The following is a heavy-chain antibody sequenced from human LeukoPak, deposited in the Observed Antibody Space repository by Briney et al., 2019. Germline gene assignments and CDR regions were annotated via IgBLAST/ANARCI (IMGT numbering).Heavy chain of an antibody. J-gene: IGHJ6*03. D-gene: IGHD2-2*01. V-gene: IGHV1-8*03. CDR1: GYTFSSYD. CDR3: ARGERSRYQLLLGGRVYYMDV. CDR2: MSPNSGNT. Sequence: GASVKVSCKASGYTFSSYDINWVRQAPGQGVEWVGWMSPNSGNTGYTQKFQGRVTITLNTSISTAYMELSSLRSDDTAIYYCARGERSRYQLLLGGRVYYMDVWGEGTTVTVSS.